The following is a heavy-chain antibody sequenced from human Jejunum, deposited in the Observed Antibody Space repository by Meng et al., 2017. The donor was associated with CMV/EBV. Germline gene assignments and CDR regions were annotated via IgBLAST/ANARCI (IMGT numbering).Heavy chain of an antibody. J-gene: IGHJ6*02. D-gene: IGHD3-10*01. V-gene: IGHV3-21*04. CDR2: ISPTSVYR. CDR3: ARARGSGRGV. Sequence: CAASGFTLSSYGMNWVRQAPGKGLEWVSSISPTSVYRYYADSLQGRFTISRDNANNSVYLQMNTLRPDDTAVYYCARARGSGRGVWGQGTTVTVSS. CDR1: GFTLSSYG.